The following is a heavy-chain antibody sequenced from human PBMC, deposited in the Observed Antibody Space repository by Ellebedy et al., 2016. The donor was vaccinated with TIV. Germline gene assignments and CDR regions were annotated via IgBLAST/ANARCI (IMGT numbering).Heavy chain of an antibody. D-gene: IGHD3-3*01. CDR1: GFNFRDHF. V-gene: IGHV3-11*04. Sequence: GESLKISCAASGFNFRDHFMTWVRQAPGKGPEWISYINPDDFKIRYAEPVKGRFIISRDNAKPSLYLEMNNLKADDKAVYYCARACFGVACYFDHWGQGTLVTVSS. J-gene: IGHJ4*02. CDR2: INPDDFKI. CDR3: ARACFGVACYFDH.